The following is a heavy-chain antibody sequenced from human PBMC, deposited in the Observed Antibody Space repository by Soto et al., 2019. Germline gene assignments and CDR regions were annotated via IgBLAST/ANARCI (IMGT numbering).Heavy chain of an antibody. J-gene: IGHJ5*02. Sequence: QVQLQESGPGLVKPSGTLSLTCAVPGGSLSSTHWWSWVRQPPRKGLEWIGDIYHTGSTNYNPSLRSRVTISVYKSNNQFSLNLSSVTAADTAVYYCARDPYYYGSGDKGGFDPWGQGTLVIVSS. CDR3: ARDPYYYGSGDKGGFDP. V-gene: IGHV4-4*02. CDR1: GGSLSSTHW. CDR2: IYHTGST. D-gene: IGHD3-10*01.